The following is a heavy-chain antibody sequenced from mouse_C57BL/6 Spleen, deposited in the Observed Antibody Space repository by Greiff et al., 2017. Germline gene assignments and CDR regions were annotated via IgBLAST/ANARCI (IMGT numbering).Heavy chain of an antibody. J-gene: IGHJ3*01. Sequence: EVKVVESGGGLVKPGGSLKLSCAASGFTFSSYAMSWVRQTPEKRLEWVATISDGGSYTYYPDNVKGRFTISRDNAKNNLYLQMSHLKSEDTAMYYCGRGSSGHVWFAYWGQGTLVTVSA. CDR2: ISDGGSYT. V-gene: IGHV5-4*03. CDR1: GFTFSSYA. CDR3: GRGSSGHVWFAY. D-gene: IGHD3-2*02.